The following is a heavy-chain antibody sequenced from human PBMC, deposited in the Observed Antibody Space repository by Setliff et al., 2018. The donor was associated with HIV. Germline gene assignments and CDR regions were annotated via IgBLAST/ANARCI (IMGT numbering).Heavy chain of an antibody. V-gene: IGHV4-59*04. Sequence: SETLSLTCTVSGGSISSYYWSWIRQPAGKGLEWIGEVSHRGNTEYNPSLQSRVAISLDTSKTQLSLKLSSVTAADTAVYYCALSSGSYYNALDNWGQGTLVAVSS. D-gene: IGHD3-10*01. CDR3: ALSSGSYYNALDN. CDR2: VSHRGNT. J-gene: IGHJ4*02. CDR1: GGSISSYY.